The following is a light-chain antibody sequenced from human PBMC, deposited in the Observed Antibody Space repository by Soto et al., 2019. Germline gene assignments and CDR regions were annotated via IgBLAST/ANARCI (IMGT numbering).Light chain of an antibody. CDR3: QQAHSFPYT. J-gene: IGKJ2*01. V-gene: IGKV1D-12*01. CDR1: QDISTW. Sequence: DIQLTQSPSSVPASVGDRGTTPCRASQDISTWLAWYQQNPGKAPKLLIYAASSLQSGVPSRFSGSGSGTDFTLTINSLQPEDFATYYCQQAHSFPYTFGQGTKVDIK. CDR2: AAS.